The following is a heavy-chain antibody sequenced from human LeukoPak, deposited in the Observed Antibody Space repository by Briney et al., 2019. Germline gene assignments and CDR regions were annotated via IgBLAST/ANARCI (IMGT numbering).Heavy chain of an antibody. CDR3: AKDATVTTYYFDF. CDR1: GFTFTNYD. D-gene: IGHD4-17*01. CDR2: ISGRGGST. J-gene: IGHJ4*02. V-gene: IGHV3-23*01. Sequence: GGSLRLSCAASGFTFTNYDMNWVRQAPGKGLEWVSTISGRGGSTYYADPVKGRFTISRDNSKNTLYLQMNSLRADDTAVYYCAKDATVTTYYFDFWGQGTLVTVSS.